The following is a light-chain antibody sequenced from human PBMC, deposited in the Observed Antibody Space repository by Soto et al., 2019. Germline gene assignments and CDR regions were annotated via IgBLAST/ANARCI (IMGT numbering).Light chain of an antibody. V-gene: IGLV2-14*01. CDR2: GVT. Sequence: QSVLTQPASVSGSPGQSITISCTGTSSDIGAYNYVSWYQQYPGKAPKLMIYGVTNRPSGVSNRFSGSKTGNTASLTISGLQAEDDGDYYCFSHRSGDSHVFXTGTKVTVL. J-gene: IGLJ1*01. CDR3: FSHRSGDSHV. CDR1: SSDIGAYNY.